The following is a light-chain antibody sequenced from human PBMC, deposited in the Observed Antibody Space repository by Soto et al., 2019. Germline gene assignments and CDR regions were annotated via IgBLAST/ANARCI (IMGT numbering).Light chain of an antibody. V-gene: IGLV2-14*01. CDR3: SSYTTNSTPWV. CDR1: NSDVGGYNY. J-gene: IGLJ3*02. Sequence: QSALTQPASVSGSPGQSITISCTGTNSDVGGYNYVSWYQQHPGEAPQLMIYQVSNRPSGVSNRFSGSKSGNTASLTISGLQAEDEADYYCSSYTTNSTPWVFGGGTKLTVL. CDR2: QVS.